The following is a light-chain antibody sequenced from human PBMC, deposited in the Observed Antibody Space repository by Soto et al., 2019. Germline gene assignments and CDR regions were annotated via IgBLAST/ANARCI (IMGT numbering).Light chain of an antibody. CDR1: SSDVGCYNY. J-gene: IGLJ2*01. Sequence: QSVLTRRASVSGSPGQSITISCTGTSSDVGCYNYVSWYQQHPGKAPKLMIYEVSNRPSGVSNRFSGSKSGNTASLTISGLQAEDEADYYCSSYTSSSTLVVFGVGTKLTVL. CDR2: EVS. CDR3: SSYTSSSTLVV. V-gene: IGLV2-14*01.